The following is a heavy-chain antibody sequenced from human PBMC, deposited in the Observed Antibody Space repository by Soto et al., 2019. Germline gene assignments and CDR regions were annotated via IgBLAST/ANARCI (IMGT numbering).Heavy chain of an antibody. CDR1: GYTFTSYG. Sequence: ASVKVSCKASGYTFTSYGISWVLQAPGQGLEWMGWISSYNGNTNYAQKLQGRVTMTTDTSTSTAYMELRSLRSDDTAVYYCARAAGEAKRGEYWGQGTMVTVSS. J-gene: IGHJ4*02. CDR2: ISSYNGNT. V-gene: IGHV1-18*01. CDR3: ARAAGEAKRGEY.